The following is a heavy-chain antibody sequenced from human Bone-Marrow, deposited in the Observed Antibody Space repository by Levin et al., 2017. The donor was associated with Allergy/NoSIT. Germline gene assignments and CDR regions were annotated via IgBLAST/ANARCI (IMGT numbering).Heavy chain of an antibody. CDR2: IGSRGGGT. J-gene: IGHJ4*02. CDR3: AREPRWLQLGAQDF. V-gene: IGHV3-23*01. CDR1: TFINYD. Sequence: TFINYDMIWVRQAPGKGLEWVSGIGSRGGGTYYAESVEGRFAISRDDAKSTLYLQMDSLRAEDTAVYYCAREPRWLQLGAQDFWGQGTLVTVSS. D-gene: IGHD5-24*01.